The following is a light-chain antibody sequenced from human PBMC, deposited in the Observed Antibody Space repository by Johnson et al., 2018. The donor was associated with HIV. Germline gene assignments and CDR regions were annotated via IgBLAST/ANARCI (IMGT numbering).Light chain of an antibody. J-gene: IGLJ1*01. CDR3: ATWDSNLSAYV. CDR2: ENN. V-gene: IGLV1-51*02. Sequence: QSVLTQPPSVSAAPGQKVTISCSGSSSNIGNNYVSWYQQLPGTAPKLLIYENNKRPSGIPDRFSGSKSGTSATLGITGLLSGDEADYYCATWDSNLSAYVFGTGTKVTVL. CDR1: SSNIGNNY.